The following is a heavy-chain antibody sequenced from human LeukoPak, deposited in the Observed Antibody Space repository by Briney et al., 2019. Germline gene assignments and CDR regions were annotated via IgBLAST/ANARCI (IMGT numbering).Heavy chain of an antibody. CDR2: INPSGGST. D-gene: IGHD3-10*01. J-gene: IGHJ1*01. Sequence: GASVKVSCKASGYTFTSYYMHWVRQAPGQGLEWMGIINPSGGSTSYAQKFQGRVTMTRDTSTSTVYMELSSLRSEDTAVYYCARNMEKMVRGVLTPEYFQHWGQGTLVTVSS. CDR1: GYTFTSYY. V-gene: IGHV1-46*01. CDR3: ARNMEKMVRGVLTPEYFQH.